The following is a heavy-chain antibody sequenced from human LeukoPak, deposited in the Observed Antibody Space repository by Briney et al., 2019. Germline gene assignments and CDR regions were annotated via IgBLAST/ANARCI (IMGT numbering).Heavy chain of an antibody. CDR2: IIPIFGTA. D-gene: IGHD7-27*01. Sequence: ASVKVSRKASGGTFSSYAISWVRQAPGQGLEWMGGIIPIFGTANYAQKFQGRVTITADESTSTAYMELSSLRSEDTAVYYCAIGTGDLFFDYWGQGTLVTVSS. CDR1: GGTFSSYA. J-gene: IGHJ4*02. V-gene: IGHV1-69*13. CDR3: AIGTGDLFFDY.